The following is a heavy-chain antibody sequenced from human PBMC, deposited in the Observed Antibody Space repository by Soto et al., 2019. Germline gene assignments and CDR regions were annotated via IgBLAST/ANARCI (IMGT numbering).Heavy chain of an antibody. V-gene: IGHV3-7*01. D-gene: IGHD2-2*01. CDR3: ARDKGYLDY. CDR2: INEDGSEK. CDR1: RFTLSSYW. J-gene: IGHJ4*02. Sequence: EVQLVESGGGLVQPGGSLRLSCAASRFTLSSYWMSWVRQAPGKGLEWVANINEDGSEKFYVDSVKGRFTISRDNAKNSLYLQMNSLRAEDTAVYYCARDKGYLDYWGQGTLVTVSS.